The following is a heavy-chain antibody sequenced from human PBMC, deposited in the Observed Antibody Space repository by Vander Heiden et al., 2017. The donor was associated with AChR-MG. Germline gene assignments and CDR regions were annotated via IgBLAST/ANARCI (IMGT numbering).Heavy chain of an antibody. J-gene: IGHJ4*02. D-gene: IGHD3-9*01. CDR2: IIPIFGTA. V-gene: IGHV1-69*06. Sequence: QLQLVQPGAEVQKPGSSVKASCKASGGTFRSYAISWVRQAPGRGLEWMGGIIPIFGTANYAQKFQGRVTITADKSTSTAYMELSSLRSEDTAVYYCARRYSPWLLGDDFDYWGQGTLVTVSS. CDR1: GGTFRSYA. CDR3: ARRYSPWLLGDDFDY.